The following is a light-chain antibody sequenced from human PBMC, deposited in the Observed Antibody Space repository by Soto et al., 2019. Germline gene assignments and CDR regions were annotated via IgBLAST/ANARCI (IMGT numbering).Light chain of an antibody. Sequence: EVVMTQSPATLSVSPGERATLSCRASQSVSSNLAWYQQKPGQAPRLLIYGASTRATGIPARFSGSGSGTEFTLTISSLQSEDFAVYYCQQYNNWPPWTFGQGTRLAIK. CDR3: QQYNNWPPWT. V-gene: IGKV3-15*01. CDR1: QSVSSN. J-gene: IGKJ5*01. CDR2: GAS.